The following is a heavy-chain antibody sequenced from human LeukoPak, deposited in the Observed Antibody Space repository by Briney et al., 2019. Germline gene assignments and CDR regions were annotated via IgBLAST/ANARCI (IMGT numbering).Heavy chain of an antibody. J-gene: IGHJ4*02. CDR1: GFTFSSYS. CDR2: ISSSSSTI. V-gene: IGHV3-48*04. Sequence: PGGSLRLSCAASGFTFSSYSMNWVRQAPGKGLEWVSYISSSSSTIYYADSVKGRFTISRDNAKNSLYLQMNSLRAEDTAVYYCAREDTGIDYWGQGTLVTVSS. CDR3: AREDTGIDY. D-gene: IGHD1-14*01.